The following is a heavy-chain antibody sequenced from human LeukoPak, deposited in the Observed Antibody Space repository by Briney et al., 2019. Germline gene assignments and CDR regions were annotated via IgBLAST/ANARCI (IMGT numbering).Heavy chain of an antibody. J-gene: IGHJ4*02. CDR3: ARLGIQLWYHFDY. D-gene: IGHD5-18*01. Sequence: PSGTLSLTCTVSSGSISSTSYYWGWLRQPPGKGLKWIGTISYNGSTYYNLSLKSRVTSSVDTSKNQFSLKLSSVTAADTAVYYCARLGIQLWYHFDYWGRGTLVTVSS. CDR2: ISYNGST. CDR1: SGSISSTSYY. V-gene: IGHV4-39*01.